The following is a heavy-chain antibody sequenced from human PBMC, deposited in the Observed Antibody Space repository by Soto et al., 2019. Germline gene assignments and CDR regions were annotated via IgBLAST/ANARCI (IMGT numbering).Heavy chain of an antibody. V-gene: IGHV3-48*04. CDR3: TRGGAARPDY. CDR1: AFRFTSFG. D-gene: IGHD2-15*01. J-gene: IGHJ4*02. Sequence: DVVLLKSGGGFVRPGESLRLSCGASAFRFTSFGMNWVRQGPGKGLEWLSYISGLSATTYYADSVRGRFTVSRDNDINLVFLQLNNLRGDDTAVYYCTRGGAARPDYWGQGSRVVVSS. CDR2: ISGLSATT.